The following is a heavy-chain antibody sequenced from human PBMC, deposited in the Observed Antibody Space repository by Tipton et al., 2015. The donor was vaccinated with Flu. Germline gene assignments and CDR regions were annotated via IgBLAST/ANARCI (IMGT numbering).Heavy chain of an antibody. D-gene: IGHD6-13*01. Sequence: SLRLSCVGSGISFSEYAMHWVRQAPGKGLEWVAVLSYDGDNKYYGDSVKGRFTISRDNSKNALYLQMNSLRAEDTAMYYCAKDLSSTWESGYYYYGMDVWGQGTPVTVSS. CDR3: AKDLSSTWESGYYYYGMDV. J-gene: IGHJ6*02. CDR1: GISFSEYA. CDR2: LSYDGDNK. V-gene: IGHV3-30*18.